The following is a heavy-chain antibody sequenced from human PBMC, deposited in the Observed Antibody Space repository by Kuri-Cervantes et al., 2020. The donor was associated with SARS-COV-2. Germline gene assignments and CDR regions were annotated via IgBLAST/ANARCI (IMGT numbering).Heavy chain of an antibody. J-gene: IGHJ4*02. D-gene: IGHD6-13*01. CDR1: GFTFSSYA. CDR3: AKKFESSGIAAAGTEMYFDH. Sequence: GESLKISCTASGFTFSSYAMSWVRQAPGKGLEWVSAISGSGGSTYYADSVKGRFTISRDNSKNTLYLQMNSLRAEDTAVYYCAKKFESSGIAAAGTEMYFDHWGQGTLVTVSS. CDR2: ISGSGGST. V-gene: IGHV3-23*01.